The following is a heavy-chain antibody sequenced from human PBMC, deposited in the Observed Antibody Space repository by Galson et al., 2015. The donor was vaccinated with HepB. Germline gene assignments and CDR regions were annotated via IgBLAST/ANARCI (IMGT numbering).Heavy chain of an antibody. Sequence: SLRLSCAGSGFAFRNCWINWVRRAPGSGLEWLANINQDGSETYYVDSVKGRFTISRDNVKNSVYLQMYGLTAGDTAVYYCARGVGDSYYGMDVWGQGTTVTVSS. CDR1: GFAFRNCW. CDR3: ARGVGDSYYGMDV. CDR2: INQDGSET. V-gene: IGHV3-7*03. J-gene: IGHJ6*02. D-gene: IGHD3-16*01.